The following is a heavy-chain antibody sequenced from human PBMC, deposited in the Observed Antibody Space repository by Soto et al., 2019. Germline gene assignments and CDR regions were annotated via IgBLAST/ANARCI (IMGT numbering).Heavy chain of an antibody. Sequence: EVQLVESGGDLVQPGGSLRLSCVASGFTFNTYWMSWVRQAPGKGLEWVANIKEDGSDKYYVDSVKGRFTISRDNAKNLLYLQMNSLGAGDTAMYYCARFTRGSSGDYWGQGPLVTVSS. CDR2: IKEDGSDK. J-gene: IGHJ4*02. D-gene: IGHD6-25*01. CDR1: GFTFNTYW. V-gene: IGHV3-7*01. CDR3: ARFTRGSSGDY.